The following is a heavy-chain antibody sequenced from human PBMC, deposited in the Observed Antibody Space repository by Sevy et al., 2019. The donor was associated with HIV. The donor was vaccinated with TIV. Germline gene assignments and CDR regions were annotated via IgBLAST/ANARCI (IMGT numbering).Heavy chain of an antibody. CDR1: EITFSTAI. CDR3: AKEVGTSGRCGYFNY. J-gene: IGHJ4*02. V-gene: IGHV3-30*04. D-gene: IGHD6-19*01. Sequence: GGSLRLSCAASEITFSTAIIHWVRQAPGKGLEWVAAISYDESKYYADSVKGGLTISRDSSKNTVYLEMSSLRTEDTAVYYCAKEVGTSGRCGYFNYWGQGTLVTVSS. CDR2: ISYDESK.